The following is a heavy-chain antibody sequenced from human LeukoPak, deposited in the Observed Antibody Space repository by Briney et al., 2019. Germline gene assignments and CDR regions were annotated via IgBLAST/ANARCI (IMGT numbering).Heavy chain of an antibody. Sequence: ASVKVSCKASGGTFSSYAISWVRQAPGQGLEWMGRIIPILGIANYAQQFQGRVTITADKSTSTAYMELSSLRSEDTAVYYCARDPMGAAAGNIWGQGTLVTVSS. V-gene: IGHV1-69*04. CDR2: IIPILGIA. CDR3: ARDPMGAAAGNI. CDR1: GGTFSSYA. J-gene: IGHJ4*02. D-gene: IGHD6-13*01.